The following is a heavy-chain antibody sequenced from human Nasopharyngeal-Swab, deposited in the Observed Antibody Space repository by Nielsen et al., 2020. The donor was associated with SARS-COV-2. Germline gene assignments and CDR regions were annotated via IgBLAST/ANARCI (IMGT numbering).Heavy chain of an antibody. Sequence: LKISCAASGFTFSTYAMHWVRQAPGKGLEWVAFISYDGSNKYYADSVKGRFTISRDNSKNTLYLQMNSLRAEDTAVYYCASTGQRDWLDPWGQGTLVTVSS. D-gene: IGHD5-24*01. CDR1: GFTFSTYA. CDR2: ISYDGSNK. J-gene: IGHJ5*02. CDR3: ASTGQRDWLDP. V-gene: IGHV3-30-3*01.